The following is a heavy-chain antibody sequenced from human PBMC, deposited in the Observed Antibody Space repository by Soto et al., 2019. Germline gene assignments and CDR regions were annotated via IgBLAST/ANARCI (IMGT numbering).Heavy chain of an antibody. CDR2: IDPRDSQT. Sequence: GESLKISCKGSGYSFAGYWITWVRQKPGKGLEWMGRIDPRDSQTYYSPSFRGHVTISVTKSITTVFLQWSSLSASDTAMYYCARQIYDSDTGPNFPCYIDSWCQGTSVTVSS. CDR3: ARQIYDSDTGPNFPCYIDS. J-gene: IGHJ4*02. V-gene: IGHV5-10-1*01. D-gene: IGHD3-22*01. CDR1: GYSFAGYW.